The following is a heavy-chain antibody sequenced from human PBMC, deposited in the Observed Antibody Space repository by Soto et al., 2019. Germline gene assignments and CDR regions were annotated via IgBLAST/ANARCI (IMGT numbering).Heavy chain of an antibody. Sequence: HVELVQSGAEVKKPGSSVKVSCKASGGTFSSYAISWVRQTPGQGLEWMGGIIPIFNTANYAQKFQGRVTITTDESTSAVYMELISLRSEDTAMYFCSRDFLKNGNPFELGYWGQGTLVTVSS. CDR1: GGTFSSYA. D-gene: IGHD1-1*01. V-gene: IGHV1-69*01. CDR2: IIPIFNTA. CDR3: SRDFLKNGNPFELGY. J-gene: IGHJ4*02.